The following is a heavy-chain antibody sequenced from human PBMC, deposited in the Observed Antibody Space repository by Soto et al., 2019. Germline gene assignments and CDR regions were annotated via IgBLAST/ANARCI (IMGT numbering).Heavy chain of an antibody. Sequence: EVHLLESGGGLVQPGGSLRLSCAVSGFTFSTYAMSWVRQAPGKGLEWVSGLSGSGDNTLYADSVRGRFTISRDNSKNTLYLQMNSLRAEDTAVYYCAKDNAAGGDAFDIWGQGTMVTVSS. V-gene: IGHV3-23*01. CDR1: GFTFSTYA. J-gene: IGHJ3*02. CDR2: LSGSGDNT. CDR3: AKDNAAGGDAFDI. D-gene: IGHD2-15*01.